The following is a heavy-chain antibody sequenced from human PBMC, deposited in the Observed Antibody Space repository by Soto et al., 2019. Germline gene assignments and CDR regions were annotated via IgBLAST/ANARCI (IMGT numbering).Heavy chain of an antibody. CDR2: ISSSSTYT. V-gene: IGHV3-11*05. CDR1: GFTFSDYY. D-gene: IGHD3-22*01. J-gene: IGHJ4*02. Sequence: QVPLVESGGGLVKPGGSLRLSCAASGFTFSDYYMTWIRQAPGKGLEWVSYISSSSTYTNYGDSVKGRFTISRDNAKNSLYLQMNSLRAEDTAVYYCARDRSRDSSGWIDYWGQGTLVTVSS. CDR3: ARDRSRDSSGWIDY.